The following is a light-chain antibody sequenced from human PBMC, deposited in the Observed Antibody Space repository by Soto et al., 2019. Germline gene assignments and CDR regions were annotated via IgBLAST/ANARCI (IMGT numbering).Light chain of an antibody. CDR3: SSSTTSGTLVV. V-gene: IGLV2-14*01. J-gene: IGLJ2*01. CDR1: STDVGGYNY. Sequence: QSALTQPASVSGSPGQSITIACTGTSTDVGGYNYVSWYQQHPGKVPKLILYDVSSRPSGVSNRFSGSKSGNTASLTISGLQAEDEADYYCSSSTTSGTLVVFGGGTKLTVL. CDR2: DVS.